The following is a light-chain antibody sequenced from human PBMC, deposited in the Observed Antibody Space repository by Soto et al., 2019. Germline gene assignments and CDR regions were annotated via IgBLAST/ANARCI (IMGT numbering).Light chain of an antibody. Sequence: DIQMTQSPSAVSASVGDRVTITCRASQDISRWLAWYQQKPGRAPKLLISGASSLHTGVPLRFSGCGSGTYFTLTISSLQPEDFATYYCHQANSFPFTFGPGTKVDIK. V-gene: IGKV1-12*01. CDR3: HQANSFPFT. J-gene: IGKJ3*01. CDR2: GAS. CDR1: QDISRW.